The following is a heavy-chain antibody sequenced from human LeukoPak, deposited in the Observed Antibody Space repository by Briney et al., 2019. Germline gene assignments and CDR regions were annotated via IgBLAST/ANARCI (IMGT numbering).Heavy chain of an antibody. Sequence: GASVKVSCKASGGTFSSYAISWVRQAPGQGLEWMGGIIPIFGTANYAQKFQGRVTITTDESTSTAYMELSSLRSEDTAVYYCARDSLKWERLPGDYYYMDVWGKGTTVTVSS. CDR2: IIPIFGTA. CDR3: ARDSLKWERLPGDYYYMDV. D-gene: IGHD1-26*01. V-gene: IGHV1-69*05. J-gene: IGHJ6*03. CDR1: GGTFSSYA.